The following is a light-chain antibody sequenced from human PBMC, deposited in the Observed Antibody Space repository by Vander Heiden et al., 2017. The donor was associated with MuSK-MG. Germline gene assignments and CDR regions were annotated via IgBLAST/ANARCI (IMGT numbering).Light chain of an antibody. J-gene: IGKJ3*01. CDR2: AAS. Sequence: EIVCTQSPGTLSLSPGERATLSCRASQSVSRSYLAWPKQKPGQAPRLLIYAASSRATGIPDRFSGSGSGTDFTLTISRLEPEDFAVYYCQQYGSAPQFTFGHGTRVDIK. CDR1: QSVSRSY. V-gene: IGKV3-20*01. CDR3: QQYGSAPQFT.